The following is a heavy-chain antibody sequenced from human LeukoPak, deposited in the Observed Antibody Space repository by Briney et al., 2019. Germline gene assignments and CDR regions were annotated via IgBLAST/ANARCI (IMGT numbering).Heavy chain of an antibody. Sequence: QTGGSLRLSCAASGFTFSSQGMSWVRQAPGKGLEWVSAITGSGSITYYSDSVKGRFTISRDNSKNTVYLQPNSLRVEDTAVYYCAKMQGYFDYWGQGTLVTVSS. CDR1: GFTFSSQG. J-gene: IGHJ4*02. V-gene: IGHV3-23*01. CDR3: AKMQGYFDY. CDR2: ITGSGSIT.